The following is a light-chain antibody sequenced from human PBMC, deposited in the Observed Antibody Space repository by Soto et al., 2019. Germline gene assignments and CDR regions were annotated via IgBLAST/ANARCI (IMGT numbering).Light chain of an antibody. CDR3: TSHTSTNNLI. Sequence: QSALTQPASVSGSPGQSITISCTGTSSDVGGYDYVSWYQQHPSKAPRLILYEVINRPSGVSVRFSGSKSGNTASLMSSGLQAEDEAHYYCTSHTSTNNLILGGGTKVTVL. V-gene: IGLV2-14*01. CDR1: SSDVGGYDY. J-gene: IGLJ2*01. CDR2: EVI.